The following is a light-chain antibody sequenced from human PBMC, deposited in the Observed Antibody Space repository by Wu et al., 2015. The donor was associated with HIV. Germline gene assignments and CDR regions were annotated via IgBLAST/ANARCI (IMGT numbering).Light chain of an antibody. V-gene: IGKV1-39*01. CDR2: AAS. J-gene: IGKJ1*01. CDR3: QQSYSARRT. CDR1: QNIGRF. Sequence: DIQMTQSPSSLSVYVGDSVTITCRASQNIGRFLNRYQQKPGKAPKLLIYAASSLQSGVPSRFSGSGSETDFTLTISSLQPEDVATYYCQQSYSARRTFGLGTKVEIK.